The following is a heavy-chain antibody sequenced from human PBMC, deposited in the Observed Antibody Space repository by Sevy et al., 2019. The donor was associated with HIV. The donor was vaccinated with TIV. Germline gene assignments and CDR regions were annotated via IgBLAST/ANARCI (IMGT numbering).Heavy chain of an antibody. J-gene: IGHJ4*02. Sequence: GGSLRLSCAASGFTFDDYAMHWGRQAPGKGLEWVSLISWDGGSTYYAHSVKGRFTISRDNSKNSLYLQMNSLRAEDTALYYCAKEGRDCSSTSCYAGYFDYWGQGTLVTVSS. CDR3: AKEGRDCSSTSCYAGYFDY. V-gene: IGHV3-43D*03. CDR1: GFTFDDYA. CDR2: ISWDGGST. D-gene: IGHD2-2*01.